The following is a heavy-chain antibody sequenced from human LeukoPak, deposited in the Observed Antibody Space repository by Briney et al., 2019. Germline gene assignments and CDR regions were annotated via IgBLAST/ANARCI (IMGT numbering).Heavy chain of an antibody. CDR2: INHSGST. CDR3: ARGCPYSSSYFTDY. CDR1: GGSFSGYY. Sequence: LETLSLTCAVYGGSFSGYYWSWIRQPPGKGLEWIGEINHSGSTNYNPSLKSRVTISVDTSKNQFSLKLSSVTAADTAVYYCARGCPYSSSYFTDYWGQGTLVTVSS. D-gene: IGHD6-19*01. J-gene: IGHJ4*02. V-gene: IGHV4-34*01.